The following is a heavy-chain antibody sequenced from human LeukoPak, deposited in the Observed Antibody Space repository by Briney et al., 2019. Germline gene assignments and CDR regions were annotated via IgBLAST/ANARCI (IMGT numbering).Heavy chain of an antibody. D-gene: IGHD1-14*01. CDR2: ICATGSS. CDR1: GGSISNYC. CDR3: ARDREVGRDNPISWFDP. J-gene: IGHJ5*02. V-gene: IGHV4-4*07. Sequence: SETLSLTCTVSGGSISNYCWSWIRQPAGNGLEWIGRICATGSSNYNPFLKSRITMSVDTSKKQFSLKLSSVTAADTAVYYCARDREVGRDNPISWFDPWGQGILVTVSS.